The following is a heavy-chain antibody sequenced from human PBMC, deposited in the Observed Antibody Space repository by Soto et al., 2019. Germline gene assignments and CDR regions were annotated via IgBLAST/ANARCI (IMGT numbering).Heavy chain of an antibody. J-gene: IGHJ6*03. Sequence: SETLSLTCTVSGGSISSYYWSWIRQPPGKGLEWIGYIYYSGSTNYNPSLKSRVTISVDTSKNQFSLKLSSVTAADTAVYYCARTVTTFVFYYYYYMDVWGKGTTVTVSS. V-gene: IGHV4-59*08. CDR3: ARTVTTFVFYYYYYMDV. CDR2: IYYSGST. CDR1: GGSISSYY. D-gene: IGHD4-17*01.